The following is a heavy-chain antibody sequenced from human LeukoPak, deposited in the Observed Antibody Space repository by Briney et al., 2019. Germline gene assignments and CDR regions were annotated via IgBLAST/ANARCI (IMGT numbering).Heavy chain of an antibody. CDR3: ARAARQRPYDY. V-gene: IGHV4-4*09. D-gene: IGHD6-6*01. CDR2: IYTSGST. CDR1: GGSISSYY. J-gene: IGHJ4*02. Sequence: SETLSLTCTVSGGSISSYYWSWIRQPPGKGLEWIGYIYTSGSTNYNPSLKSRVTISEDTSKNQFSLKLSSVTAADTAVYYCARAARQRPYDYWGQGTLVTVSS.